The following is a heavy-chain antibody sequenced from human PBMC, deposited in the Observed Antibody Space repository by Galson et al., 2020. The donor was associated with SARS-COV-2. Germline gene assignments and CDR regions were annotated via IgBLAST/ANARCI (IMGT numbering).Heavy chain of an antibody. CDR1: GGSISSSSYY. D-gene: IGHD6-19*01. V-gene: IGHV4-39*01. Sequence: SETLSLTCTVSGGSISSSSYYWGWVRQPPGKGLEWIGSIYYSGSAYYNASLKSRVTTSVDTSKGQFSLKLSSVTAADTAVYYCARGNSGWYRTFAFDIWGQGTMVTVSS. CDR3: ARGNSGWYRTFAFDI. J-gene: IGHJ3*02. CDR2: IYYSGSA.